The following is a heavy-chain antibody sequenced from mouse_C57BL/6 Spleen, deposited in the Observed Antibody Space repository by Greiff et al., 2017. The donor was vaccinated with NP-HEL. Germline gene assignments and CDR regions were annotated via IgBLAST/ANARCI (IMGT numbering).Heavy chain of an antibody. Sequence: VQLQQSGAELAKPGASVKLSCKASGYTFTSYWMHWVKQRPGQGLEWIGYINPSSGYTKYNQKFKDKATLTADKSSSTSYMQRSSLTYEDSAFYYCARPPIDYDSAWFADWGQGTLVTVSA. CDR1: GYTFTSYW. CDR2: INPSSGYT. CDR3: ARPPIDYDSAWFAD. V-gene: IGHV1-7*01. J-gene: IGHJ3*01. D-gene: IGHD2-4*01.